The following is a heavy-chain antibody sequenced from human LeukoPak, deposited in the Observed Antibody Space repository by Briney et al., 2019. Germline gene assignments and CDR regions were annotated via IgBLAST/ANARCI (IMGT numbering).Heavy chain of an antibody. CDR2: IYYSGST. Sequence: SETLSLTCTVSGGSISSYYWSWIRQPPGKGLEWIGYIYYSGSTNYNPSFKSRVTISVDTSKNQFSLKLSSVTAADTAVYYCARGVRRLCSSTSCSIYYFDHWGQGTLVTVSS. CDR1: GGSISSYY. J-gene: IGHJ4*02. D-gene: IGHD2-2*01. V-gene: IGHV4-59*01. CDR3: ARGVRRLCSSTSCSIYYFDH.